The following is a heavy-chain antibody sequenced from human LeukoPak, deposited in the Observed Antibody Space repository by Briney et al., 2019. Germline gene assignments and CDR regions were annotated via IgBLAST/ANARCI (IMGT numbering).Heavy chain of an antibody. D-gene: IGHD4-11*01. J-gene: IGHJ4*02. V-gene: IGHV3-7*03. CDR2: INPDGSDK. Sequence: GGSLRLSCAASGFIFSSNFMSWVRQAPGKGLEWVASINPDGSDKYYVDSVKGRFAISRDNAKNSLFLEMNGLRAGDTAVYYCAKLRGTVTTWDYWGLGTLVTVSS. CDR3: AKLRGTVTTWDY. CDR1: GFIFSSNF.